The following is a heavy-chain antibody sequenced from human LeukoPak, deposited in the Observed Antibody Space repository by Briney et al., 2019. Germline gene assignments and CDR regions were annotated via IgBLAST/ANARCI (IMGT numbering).Heavy chain of an antibody. J-gene: IGHJ4*02. CDR1: GYSFTNYW. D-gene: IGHD6-13*01. CDR3: ARRIAAAAMSLSFDY. V-gene: IGHV5-51*01. Sequence: GESLKISCKASGYSFTNYWIGWVRQMPGKGLEWMGIIYPGDSDTRYSPSFQGQVTISADKSINTAYLQWSSLKASDTAMYYCARRIAAAAMSLSFDYWGQGTLVTVSS. CDR2: IYPGDSDT.